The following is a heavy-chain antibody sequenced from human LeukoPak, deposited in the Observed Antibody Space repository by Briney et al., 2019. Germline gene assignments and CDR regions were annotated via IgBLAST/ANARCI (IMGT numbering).Heavy chain of an antibody. V-gene: IGHV3-23*01. J-gene: IGHJ4*02. Sequence: GGSLRLSCAASGFTFSSYAMTWVRQAPGKGLEWVSTISSGGGSTYYADSVKGRFTISRDNSKNTLYLQMNSLRVEDTAVYYCASGSPTKAPVDYWGQGTLVTVSS. CDR3: ASGSPTKAPVDY. D-gene: IGHD2-15*01. CDR2: ISSGGGST. CDR1: GFTFSSYA.